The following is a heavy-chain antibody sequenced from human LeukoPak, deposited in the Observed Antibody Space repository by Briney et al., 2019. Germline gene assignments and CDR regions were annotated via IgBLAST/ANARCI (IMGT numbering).Heavy chain of an antibody. D-gene: IGHD3-10*01. V-gene: IGHV5-51*01. CDR2: IYPGDSDT. Sequence: GESLKISCKGSGYSFTSYWIGWVRQMPGKGLEWMGIIYPGDSDTRYSPSFQGQVTISADKSTSTAYLQWSSLKASDTAMYYCARRITTTYYYGSGSLYYFDYWGQGTLVTVSS. CDR1: GYSFTSYW. J-gene: IGHJ4*02. CDR3: ARRITTTYYYGSGSLYYFDY.